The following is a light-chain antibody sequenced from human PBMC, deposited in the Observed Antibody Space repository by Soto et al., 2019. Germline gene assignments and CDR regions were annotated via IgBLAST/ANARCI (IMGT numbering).Light chain of an antibody. V-gene: IGKV3-20*01. CDR1: QTISSGY. CDR2: GSS. J-gene: IGKJ4*01. CDR3: QQFSSYPLT. Sequence: VVLTQSPGTLSLSPWQRATLSCRASQTISSGYLAWYQQRSGQTPRLLIYGSSSRASDIPDRFSGSGSGTDFTLTITRLEPEDFAVYYCQQFSSYPLTFGGGTKVDIK.